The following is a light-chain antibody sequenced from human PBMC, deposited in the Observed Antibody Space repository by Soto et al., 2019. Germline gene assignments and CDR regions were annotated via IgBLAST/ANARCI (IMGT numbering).Light chain of an antibody. V-gene: IGKV3-20*01. CDR2: GAS. J-gene: IGKJ2*01. Sequence: EIRLKQSPGTMSLSPGERATLSCRASRSVSSRYITWYQQKPGQAPRLLIYGASIRATGIPDRFSGSGSGTDFTLTISRLEPEDFAVYYCQQFGDSPPAFTFGQGTKLEI. CDR1: RSVSSRY. CDR3: QQFGDSPPAFT.